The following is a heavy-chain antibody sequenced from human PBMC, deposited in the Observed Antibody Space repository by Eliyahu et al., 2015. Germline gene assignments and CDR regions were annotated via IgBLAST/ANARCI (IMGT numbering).Heavy chain of an antibody. CDR3: VRVFSTNEFPEKGAMDV. J-gene: IGHJ6*02. Sequence: EVELVQSGAEVKRPGESLKISCKASGYIFTTFWIGWVRQVPGKGLEWMTIIYPGDSDARYSPSMQGQVTISVDKSNSTAYLQWDSLKASDTAIYYCVRVFSTNEFPEKGAMDVWGQGTTVTVSS. CDR2: IYPGDSDA. D-gene: IGHD1-26*01. V-gene: IGHV5-51*01. CDR1: GYIFTTFW.